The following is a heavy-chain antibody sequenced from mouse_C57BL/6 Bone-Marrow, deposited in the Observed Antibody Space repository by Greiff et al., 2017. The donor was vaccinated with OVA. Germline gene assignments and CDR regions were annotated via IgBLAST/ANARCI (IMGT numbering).Heavy chain of an antibody. CDR1: GFTFSDYG. D-gene: IGHD2-12*01. Sequence: VQLKESGGGLVQPGGSLKLSCAASGFTFSDYGMAWVRQAPRKGPEWVAFISNLAYSIYSADTVTGRFTISRENAKTTLYLEMSSLRSEDTAMYYCAREGNYTSGAMDYWGQGTSVTVSS. V-gene: IGHV5-15*01. CDR3: AREGNYTSGAMDY. CDR2: ISNLAYSI. J-gene: IGHJ4*01.